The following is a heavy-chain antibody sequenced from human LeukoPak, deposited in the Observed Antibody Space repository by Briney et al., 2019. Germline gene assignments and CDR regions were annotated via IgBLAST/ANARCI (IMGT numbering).Heavy chain of an antibody. CDR3: ARDSITMVRGVPDY. D-gene: IGHD3-10*01. Sequence: ASVKVSCKASGYTFTSYDINWVRQATGQGLEWMGWMNPNSGNTGYAQKFQGRVTMTRNTSISTAYMELSSLRSEDTAVYYCARDSITMVRGVPDYWGQGTLVTVSS. CDR2: MNPNSGNT. V-gene: IGHV1-8*01. CDR1: GYTFTSYD. J-gene: IGHJ4*02.